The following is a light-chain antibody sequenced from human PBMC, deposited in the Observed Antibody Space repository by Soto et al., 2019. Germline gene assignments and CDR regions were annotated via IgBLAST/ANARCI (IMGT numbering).Light chain of an antibody. CDR2: ATS. CDR3: QQSYSTPWT. J-gene: IGKJ1*01. Sequence: DIQMTQSPSSLSASVGDRVTITCRASQSIATYLNWYQQKPGKAPKVLIYATSSLHSGVPSRFSGSGSETDFTLTISSLQPEDFATYFCQQSYSTPWTFGQGTKVDIK. V-gene: IGKV1-39*01. CDR1: QSIATY.